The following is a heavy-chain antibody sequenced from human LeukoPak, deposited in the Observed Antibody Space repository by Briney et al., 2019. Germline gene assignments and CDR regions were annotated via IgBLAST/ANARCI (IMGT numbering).Heavy chain of an antibody. CDR3: ARGGRDGYNLLVY. Sequence: GGSLRLSCAASGFTFSSYGMHWVRQAPGKGLEWVAVIWYDGSNKYYADSVKGRFTISRDNSKNTLYLQMNSLRAEDTAVYYCARGGRDGYNLLVYWGQGTLVTVSS. V-gene: IGHV3-33*01. CDR1: GFTFSSYG. J-gene: IGHJ4*02. D-gene: IGHD5-12*01. CDR2: IWYDGSNK.